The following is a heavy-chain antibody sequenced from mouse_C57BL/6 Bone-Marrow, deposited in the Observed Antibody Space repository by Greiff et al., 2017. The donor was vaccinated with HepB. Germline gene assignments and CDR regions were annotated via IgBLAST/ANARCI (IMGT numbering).Heavy chain of an antibody. J-gene: IGHJ1*03. CDR2: IYPGDGDT. CDR3: ARCYGLDWYFDV. V-gene: IGHV1-80*01. D-gene: IGHD1-1*02. CDR1: GYAFSSYW. Sequence: QVQLQQSGAELVKPGASVKISCKASGYAFSSYWMNWVKQRPGKGLEWIGQIYPGDGDTNYNGKFKGKATLTAEKSSSTAYMQLSSLTSEDSAVYFCARCYGLDWYFDVWGTGTTVTVSS.